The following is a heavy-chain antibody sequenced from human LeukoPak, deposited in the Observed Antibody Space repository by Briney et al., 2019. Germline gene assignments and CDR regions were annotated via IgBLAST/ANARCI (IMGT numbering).Heavy chain of an antibody. Sequence: PGGSLRLSCAASGFTFSSYDMHWVRQATGKGLEWVSTIGTAGDTYYSGSVKGRFTISRENAKNSLYLQMNSLRAGDSAVYYCARGRYCSSASCYTARSYYYGMDVWGQGTTVTVSS. CDR3: ARGRYCSSASCYTARSYYYGMDV. J-gene: IGHJ6*02. V-gene: IGHV3-13*01. D-gene: IGHD2-2*02. CDR2: IGTAGDT. CDR1: GFTFSSYD.